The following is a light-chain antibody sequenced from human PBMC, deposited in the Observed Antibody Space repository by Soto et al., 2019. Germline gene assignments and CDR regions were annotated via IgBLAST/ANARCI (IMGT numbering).Light chain of an antibody. V-gene: IGKV3-11*01. J-gene: IGKJ5*01. CDR2: DSS. CDR1: QNVDKF. Sequence: EIELTQSPATLSLSPGETATLSSRASQNVDKFLAWYQQRPGQPPRLLIFDSSNRATGVPVRFSGSGSGTVFTLTIGSLEPEDSAVYYCQQRKNWPPITFGQGTRLEIK. CDR3: QQRKNWPPIT.